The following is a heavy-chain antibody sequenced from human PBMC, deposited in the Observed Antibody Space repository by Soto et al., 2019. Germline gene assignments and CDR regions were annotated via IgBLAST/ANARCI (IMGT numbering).Heavy chain of an antibody. D-gene: IGHD3-22*01. CDR1: GYSFAGYW. J-gene: IGHJ4*02. Sequence: WESLKISCKGSGYSFAGYWITWVRQKPGKGLEWMGRIDPSDSQTYYSPSFRGHVTISVTKSITTVFLQRSSLRASDTAMYYCARQIYDSDTGPNFQYYFDSWGQGTPVTFSS. CDR2: IDPSDSQT. V-gene: IGHV5-10-1*01. CDR3: ARQIYDSDTGPNFQYYFDS.